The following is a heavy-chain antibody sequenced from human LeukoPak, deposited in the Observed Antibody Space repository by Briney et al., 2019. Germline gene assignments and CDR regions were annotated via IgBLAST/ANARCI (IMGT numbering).Heavy chain of an antibody. CDR2: INPDSGGT. D-gene: IGHD6-13*01. Sequence: GASVKVSCKASGYTFTGYKMYWVRKAPGQGLEWMGWINPDSGGTRYPQQFQGRVTMTRDTSTTAYMELNSLRSDDTTVYYCARGRGAAAVYYFDYWGQGTLVTVSS. CDR1: GYTFTGYK. CDR3: ARGRGAAAVYYFDY. V-gene: IGHV1-2*02. J-gene: IGHJ4*02.